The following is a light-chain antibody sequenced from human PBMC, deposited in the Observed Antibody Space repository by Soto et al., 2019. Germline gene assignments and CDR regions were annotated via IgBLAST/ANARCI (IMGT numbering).Light chain of an antibody. Sequence: DIQMTQSPSTLSASVGDRVTITFRASQSISSWLAWYQQKPGKAPKLLIYKASSLESGVPSRFSGSGSGTEFTLTISSLQPDDFATYYCQQYNSYWTFCQGTKVDIK. J-gene: IGKJ1*01. CDR3: QQYNSYWT. V-gene: IGKV1-5*03. CDR1: QSISSW. CDR2: KAS.